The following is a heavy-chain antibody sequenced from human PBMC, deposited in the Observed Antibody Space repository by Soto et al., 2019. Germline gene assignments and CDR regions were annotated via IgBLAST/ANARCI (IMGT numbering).Heavy chain of an antibody. Sequence: EVQLLESGGGLGQPGGSLRLSCATSGFTFKNYPLAWVRQSAGKGLQWVSSISGSGAERSYADSVKGRFTISRDDSQNTMSLQMNSLRVDDTARYFCPKGSLIFGEGVYDWFDTWGQGTLVVVSS. V-gene: IGHV3-23*01. J-gene: IGHJ5*02. CDR2: ISGSGAER. CDR1: GFTFKNYP. CDR3: PKGSLIFGEGVYDWFDT. D-gene: IGHD3-10*01.